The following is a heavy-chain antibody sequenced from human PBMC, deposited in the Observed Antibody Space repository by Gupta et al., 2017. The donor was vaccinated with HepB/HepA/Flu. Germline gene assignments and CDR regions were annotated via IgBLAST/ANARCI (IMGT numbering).Heavy chain of an antibody. Sequence: EVQLVESGGGLVQPGGSLRLSCAASGFTVSSNYMSWVRQAPGKGLEWVSVIYSGGSTYYADSVKGRFTISRDNSKNTLYLQMNSLRAEDTAVYYCARGGGYYDSSGYYSYFDYWGQGTLVTVSS. V-gene: IGHV3-66*01. D-gene: IGHD3-22*01. J-gene: IGHJ4*02. CDR3: ARGGGYYDSSGYYSYFDY. CDR2: IYSGGST. CDR1: GFTVSSNY.